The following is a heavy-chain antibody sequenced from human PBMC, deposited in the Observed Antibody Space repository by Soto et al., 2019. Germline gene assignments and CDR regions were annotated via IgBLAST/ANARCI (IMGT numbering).Heavy chain of an antibody. V-gene: IGHV1-58*01. J-gene: IGHJ4*02. CDR1: GFTFTNSA. CDR3: ARETLSGYDSFDY. D-gene: IGHD5-12*01. CDR2: IVVGSGNT. Sequence: SVKVSCKASGFTFTNSAVQWVRQARGQRLEWIGWIVVGSGNTNYAQKFQERVTVTRDISTSTAYMELSSLKSDDTAVYYCARETLSGYDSFDYWGQGTLVTVSS.